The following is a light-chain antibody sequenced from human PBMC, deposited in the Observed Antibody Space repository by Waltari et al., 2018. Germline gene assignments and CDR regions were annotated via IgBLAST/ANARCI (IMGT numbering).Light chain of an antibody. V-gene: IGKV4-1*01. Sequence: DIVMTQSPDSLAVSLGERATIQCKSSQSVLYSSNNKNYLAWYQQKAGQSPKLLIYWASTRESGVPDRFSGSGSGTDFTLTINSLQAEDVAVYYCQQFYSTPRTFGQGTKVEIK. J-gene: IGKJ1*01. CDR2: WAS. CDR1: QSVLYSSNNKNY. CDR3: QQFYSTPRT.